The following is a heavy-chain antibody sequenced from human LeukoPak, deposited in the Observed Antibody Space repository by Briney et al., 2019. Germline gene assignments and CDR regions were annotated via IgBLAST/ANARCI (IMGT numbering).Heavy chain of an antibody. D-gene: IGHD1-26*01. CDR3: TKNTGRREGWFDP. J-gene: IGHJ5*02. V-gene: IGHV3-30*02. CDR2: IESDESIS. Sequence: GGSVRLSCAASGLTFRHYGMHWVRQTPGKGLEWVAFIESDESISQYADLVKGRFTISRDNSKNMLYLQMNSLRTEDTAMYYCTKNTGRREGWFDPWGQGTLVTVSS. CDR1: GLTFRHYG.